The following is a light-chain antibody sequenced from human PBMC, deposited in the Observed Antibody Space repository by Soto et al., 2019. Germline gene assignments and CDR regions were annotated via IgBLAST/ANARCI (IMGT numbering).Light chain of an antibody. J-gene: IGKJ5*01. CDR3: QQRSNWPSGT. V-gene: IGKV3-11*01. Sequence: EIVLTQSRDTLSLCPGERATLSSIASQSVSSYLAWYQQKPGQAPRLLIYDASNRATGIPARFSGSGSGTDFTLTISSLEPEDFAVYYCQQRSNWPSGTFGQGTRLEI. CDR2: DAS. CDR1: QSVSSY.